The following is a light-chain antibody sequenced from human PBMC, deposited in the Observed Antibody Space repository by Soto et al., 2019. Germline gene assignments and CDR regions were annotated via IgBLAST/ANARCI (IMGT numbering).Light chain of an antibody. J-gene: IGKJ1*01. V-gene: IGKV3-20*01. CDR1: QSVSSNF. CDR3: QQYNNWPRT. Sequence: EIVLTQSPGTLSLSPGERTTLSCRASQSVSSNFLGWYQKKAGQAPRLLIYGASSRATGIPDRFSGSGSGTEFNLTINSLQPEDFAVYYCQQYNNWPRTCGQGTK. CDR2: GAS.